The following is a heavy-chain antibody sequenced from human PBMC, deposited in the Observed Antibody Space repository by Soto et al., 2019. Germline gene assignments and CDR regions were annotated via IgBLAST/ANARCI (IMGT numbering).Heavy chain of an antibody. Sequence: SETLSLTCAVYGGSFSGYYWSWIRQPPGKGLEWIGEINHSGSTNHNPSLKSRVTISVDTSKNQFSLKLSSVTAADTAVYYCATSSGNTNWFDPWGQGTLVTVSS. CDR3: ATSSGNTNWFDP. V-gene: IGHV4-34*01. CDR2: INHSGST. CDR1: GGSFSGYY. D-gene: IGHD1-26*01. J-gene: IGHJ5*02.